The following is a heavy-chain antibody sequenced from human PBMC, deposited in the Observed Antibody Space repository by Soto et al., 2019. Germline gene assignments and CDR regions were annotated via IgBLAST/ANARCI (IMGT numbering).Heavy chain of an antibody. D-gene: IGHD4-17*01. J-gene: IGHJ3*02. CDR1: GCSISSGGYY. CDR3: ARGGDYVISAFDI. CDR2: IYYSGST. Sequence: PSETLSLTCTFSGCSISSGGYYLSWIRQHPGKGLEWIGYIYYSGSTYYNPSLKSRVTISVDTSKNQFSLKLSSVTAADTAVYYCARGGDYVISAFDIWGQGTMVTVSS. V-gene: IGHV4-31*03.